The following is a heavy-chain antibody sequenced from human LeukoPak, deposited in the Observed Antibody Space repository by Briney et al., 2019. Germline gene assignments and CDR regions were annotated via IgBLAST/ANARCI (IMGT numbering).Heavy chain of an antibody. V-gene: IGHV4-34*01. Sequence: SETLSLTCAVYGGSFSGYYWSWIRQAPGKGLEWIGEINHSGSTNYNPSLKSRVTISVDTSKNQFSLELSSVTAADTAVYYCARRRGFGGNWFDPWGQGTLVTVSS. CDR2: INHSGST. CDR1: GGSFSGYY. J-gene: IGHJ5*02. D-gene: IGHD3-10*01. CDR3: ARRRGFGGNWFDP.